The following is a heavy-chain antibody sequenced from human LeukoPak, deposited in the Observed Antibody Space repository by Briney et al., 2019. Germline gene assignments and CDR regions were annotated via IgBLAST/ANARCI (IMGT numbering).Heavy chain of an antibody. D-gene: IGHD3-10*01. J-gene: IGHJ4*02. CDR2: ISYDGTNK. CDR1: GFTFSSYA. CDR3: ARVHWSGGGYFDY. Sequence: GGSLSLSYAASGFTFSSYAMHWGRPAPGKGQGRGAVISYDGTNKYYADSVKGRFTISRDNSKNTLYLQMNSLRAEDTAVYYCARVHWSGGGYFDYWGQGTLVTVSS. V-gene: IGHV3-30*04.